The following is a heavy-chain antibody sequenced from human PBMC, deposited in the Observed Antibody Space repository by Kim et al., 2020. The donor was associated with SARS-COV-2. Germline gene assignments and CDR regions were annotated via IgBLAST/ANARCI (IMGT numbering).Heavy chain of an antibody. J-gene: IGHJ3*02. CDR3: ARVTYYYDSSGPHAGAFDI. CDR1: GYTFTSYY. CDR2: INPSGGST. D-gene: IGHD3-22*01. V-gene: IGHV1-46*01. Sequence: ASVKVSCKASGYTFTSYYMHWVRQAPGQGLEWMGIINPSGGSTSYAQKFQGRVTMTRDTSTSTVYMELSSLRSEDTAVYYCARVTYYYDSSGPHAGAFDIWGQGTMVTVSS.